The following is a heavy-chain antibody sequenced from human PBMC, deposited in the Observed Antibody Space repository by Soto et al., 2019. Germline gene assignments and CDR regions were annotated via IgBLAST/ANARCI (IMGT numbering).Heavy chain of an antibody. CDR2: ISGSGGSA. V-gene: IGHV3-23*01. D-gene: IGHD3-9*01. Sequence: GGSLRLSCAASGFTFSTYAMSWVRQAPGKGLEWVSGISGSGGSAYYADSVKGRFTISRDNSKNTLYLQMNSLRAEDTAVYYCARARRYYDILTGYYNFGRDYYGMDVWGQGTTVTVSS. J-gene: IGHJ6*02. CDR3: ARARRYYDILTGYYNFGRDYYGMDV. CDR1: GFTFSTYA.